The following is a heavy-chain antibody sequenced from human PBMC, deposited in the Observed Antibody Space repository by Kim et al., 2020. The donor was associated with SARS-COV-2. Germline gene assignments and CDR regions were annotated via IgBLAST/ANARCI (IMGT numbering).Heavy chain of an antibody. D-gene: IGHD3-22*01. J-gene: IGHJ4*01. Sequence: GGSLRLSCAASGFTFSSYAMSWVRQAPGKGLEWGAASSGSGVSTYYADSVKGRVTISRDNSKNTLYLEMKSLRAEDTAVYYCAKDTYDSSGYPWGYFDYWGPSTLVPFSS. CDR2: SSGSGVST. CDR3: AKDTYDSSGYPWGYFDY. V-gene: IGHV3-23*01. CDR1: GFTFSSYA.